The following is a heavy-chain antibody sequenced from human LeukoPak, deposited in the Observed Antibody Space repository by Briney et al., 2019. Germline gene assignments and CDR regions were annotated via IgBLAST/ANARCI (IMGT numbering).Heavy chain of an antibody. Sequence: GASVKVSCKASGGTFSSYAISWVRQAPGQGLEWMGGIIPIFGTANYAQKFQGRVTITADESTSTAYMEPSSLRSEDTAVYYCARGPVLGKFYNSYYYYYYMDVWGKGTTVTISS. J-gene: IGHJ6*03. CDR1: GGTFSSYA. V-gene: IGHV1-69*13. CDR3: ARGPVLGKFYNSYYYYYYMDV. CDR2: IIPIFGTA. D-gene: IGHD1-1*01.